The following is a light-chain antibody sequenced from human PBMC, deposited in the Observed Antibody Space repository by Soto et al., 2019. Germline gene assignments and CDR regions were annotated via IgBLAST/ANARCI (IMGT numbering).Light chain of an antibody. V-gene: IGLV2-14*01. CDR1: SSDVGGYNF. CDR3: SSYTSISTYV. J-gene: IGLJ1*01. CDR2: DVR. Sequence: QSVLPQPSSVSGSPGQSITISCTGTSSDVGGYNFVSWYQQHPGKAPKLMIYDVRKRPSGVSNRFSGSKSVNTASLTISGLQAEDEADYYCSSYTSISTYVFGTGTKVTVL.